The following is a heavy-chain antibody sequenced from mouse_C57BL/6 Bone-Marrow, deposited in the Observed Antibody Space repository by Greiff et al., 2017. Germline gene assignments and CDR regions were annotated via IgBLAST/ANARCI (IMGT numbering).Heavy chain of an antibody. CDR2: IYPGGGYT. Sequence: QVQLKQSGAELVRPGTSVKMSCKASGYTFTNYWIGWAKQRPGHGLEWIGDIYPGGGYTNYNEKFKGKATLTADKSSSTAYMQFSSLTSEDSAIYYCARWDYDGYFDVWGTGTTVTVSS. V-gene: IGHV1-63*01. D-gene: IGHD2-4*01. CDR3: ARWDYDGYFDV. CDR1: GYTFTNYW. J-gene: IGHJ1*03.